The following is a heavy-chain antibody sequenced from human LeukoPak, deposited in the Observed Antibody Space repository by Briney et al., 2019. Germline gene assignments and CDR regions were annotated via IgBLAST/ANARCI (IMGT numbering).Heavy chain of an antibody. J-gene: IGHJ1*01. CDR1: GFTFSSDA. V-gene: IGHV3-48*03. CDR2: ISPSGGAS. Sequence: GGSLRLSCAASGFTFSSDAKTWVLRAPGGELEWLSYISPSGGASFHAHSVKGRFTISGDNAKMSLSLQMNTLRVEDTALYYFDRATRGADVWGQGNLVTVSS. D-gene: IGHD3-16*01. CDR3: DRATRGADV.